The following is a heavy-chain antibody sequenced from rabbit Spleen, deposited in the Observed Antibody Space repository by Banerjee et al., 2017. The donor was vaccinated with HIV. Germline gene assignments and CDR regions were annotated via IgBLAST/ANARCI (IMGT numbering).Heavy chain of an antibody. CDR2: IYVSSGST. CDR1: GIDFSSWYY. CDR3: ARDLDGVIGWNFGW. J-gene: IGHJ3*01. Sequence: QEQLEESGGGLVKPGGTLTLTCKASGIDFSSWYYMCWVRQAPGKGLELIGCIYVSSGSTWYASWVNGRFTISRSTSLNTVDLKMTSLTAADTATYFCARDLDGVIGWNFGWWGQGTLVTVS. V-gene: IGHV1S43*01. D-gene: IGHD4-1*01.